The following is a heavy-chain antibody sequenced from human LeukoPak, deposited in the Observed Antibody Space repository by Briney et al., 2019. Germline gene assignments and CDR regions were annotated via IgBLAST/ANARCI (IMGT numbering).Heavy chain of an antibody. Sequence: SSETLSLTCTVSGGSISSHYWSWIRQPPGKGLEWIGYISYSGRTNYSPSLKSRVSISIDTSKNQFSLKLGSVTAADTAIYYCARDVPVQTSDAFDVWGQGTVVTVSS. D-gene: IGHD1-1*01. CDR2: ISYSGRT. J-gene: IGHJ3*01. V-gene: IGHV4-59*11. CDR1: GGSISSHY. CDR3: ARDVPVQTSDAFDV.